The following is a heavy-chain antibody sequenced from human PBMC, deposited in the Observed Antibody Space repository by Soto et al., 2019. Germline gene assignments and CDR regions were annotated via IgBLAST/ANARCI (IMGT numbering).Heavy chain of an antibody. CDR1: GGSFSGYY. Sequence: PSETLSLTCAVYGGSFSGYYWSWIRQPPGKGLEWIGEINHSGSTNYNPSLKSRVTISVDTSKNQFSLKLSSVTAADTAVYYCARDDPAVAGRGHVGYYYYYGMDVWGQGTTVTVSS. CDR3: ARDDPAVAGRGHVGYYYYYGMDV. V-gene: IGHV4-34*01. D-gene: IGHD6-19*01. J-gene: IGHJ6*02. CDR2: INHSGST.